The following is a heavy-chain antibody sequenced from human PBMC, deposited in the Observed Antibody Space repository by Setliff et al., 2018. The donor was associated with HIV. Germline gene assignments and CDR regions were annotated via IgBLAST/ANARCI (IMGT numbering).Heavy chain of an antibody. Sequence: SETLSLTCTVSGGSISSSIYYWGWIRQPPGKGLEWIGSIYYSGSTYYNPSLKSRVTISVDTSKNQFSLKLSSVTAADTAVYYCARRAGVVVVISQAFDIRGQGTMVTVSS. CDR1: GGSISSSIYY. CDR2: IYYSGST. D-gene: IGHD3-22*01. J-gene: IGHJ3*02. CDR3: ARRAGVVVVISQAFDI. V-gene: IGHV4-39*01.